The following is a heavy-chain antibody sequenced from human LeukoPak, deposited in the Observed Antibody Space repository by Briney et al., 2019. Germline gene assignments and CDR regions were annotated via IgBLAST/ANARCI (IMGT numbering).Heavy chain of an antibody. Sequence: GGSLRLSCAASGFTISSNYMSWVRQAPGKGLEWVSVIYSDGSTYYADSVKGRFTISRDNSKNTLYLQMNSLRAEDTAVYYCAREVVVVVAATPYYYYYGMDVWGKGTTVTVSS. CDR1: GFTISSNY. J-gene: IGHJ6*04. V-gene: IGHV3-53*01. CDR3: AREVVVVVAATPYYYYYGMDV. CDR2: IYSDGST. D-gene: IGHD2-15*01.